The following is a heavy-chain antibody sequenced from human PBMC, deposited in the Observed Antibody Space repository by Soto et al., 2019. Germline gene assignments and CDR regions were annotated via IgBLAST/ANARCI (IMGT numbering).Heavy chain of an antibody. V-gene: IGHV3-23*01. CDR1: GFSFRDYG. Sequence: EAQLLEAGGGLVQPGGSLRLSCAASGFSFRDYGMSWVRQAPGKGLEWLSAIIGIGDTAYYADSWRGRFTISRDNSKNTLYLQLNDLGAEDTAIYYCAKDYDYGDSLPFDYWGQGTLVTVSS. D-gene: IGHD4-17*01. CDR2: IIGIGDTA. J-gene: IGHJ4*02. CDR3: AKDYDYGDSLPFDY.